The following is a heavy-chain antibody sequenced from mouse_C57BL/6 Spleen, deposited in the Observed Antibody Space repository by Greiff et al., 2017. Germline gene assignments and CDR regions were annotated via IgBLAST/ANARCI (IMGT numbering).Heavy chain of an antibody. CDR1: GFSFNTYA. CDR3: VRHSSAGYVRSYYYAMDY. Sequence: EVMLVESGGGLVQPKGSLKLSCAASGFSFNTYAMNWVRQAPGTGLEWVARIRSKSNNYATYYADSVKDRFTISRDDSESMLYLQMNNLKTEDTAMYYCVRHSSAGYVRSYYYAMDYWGQGTSVTVSS. V-gene: IGHV10-1*01. D-gene: IGHD3-2*02. CDR2: IRSKSNNYAT. J-gene: IGHJ4*01.